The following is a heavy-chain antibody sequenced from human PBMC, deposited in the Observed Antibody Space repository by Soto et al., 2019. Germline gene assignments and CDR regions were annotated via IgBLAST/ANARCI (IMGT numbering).Heavy chain of an antibody. CDR2: IIPIFGTA. V-gene: IGHV1-69*13. Sequence: GASVKVSCKSSGGTFSSYAISCVRQAPGQGLEWMGGIIPIFGTANYAQKFQGRVTITADESTSTAYMELSSLRSEDTAVYYCARSANSNWNLDIDYWGQGTLVTVSS. CDR1: GGTFSSYA. J-gene: IGHJ4*02. CDR3: ARSANSNWNLDIDY. D-gene: IGHD1-1*01.